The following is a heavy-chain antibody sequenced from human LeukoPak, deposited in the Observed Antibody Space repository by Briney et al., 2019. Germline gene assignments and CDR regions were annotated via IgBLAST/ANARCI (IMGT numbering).Heavy chain of an antibody. CDR3: ARDSINSGYDWDYYYMDV. Sequence: ASVKVSCKASGGTFSSYAISWVRQAPGQGLEWMGRIIPIFGTANYAQKFQGRVTITTDESTSTAYMELSSLRSEDTAVYYCARDSINSGYDWDYYYMDVWGKGTTVTVS. CDR1: GGTFSSYA. J-gene: IGHJ6*03. V-gene: IGHV1-69*05. D-gene: IGHD5-12*01. CDR2: IIPIFGTA.